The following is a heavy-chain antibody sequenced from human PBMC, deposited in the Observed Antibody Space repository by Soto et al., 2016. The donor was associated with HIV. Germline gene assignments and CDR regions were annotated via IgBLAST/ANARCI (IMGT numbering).Heavy chain of an antibody. J-gene: IGHJ4*02. V-gene: IGHV1-69*13. CDR3: ASSLRYKSTWSRGGGYFDY. D-gene: IGHD3-16*01. CDR1: GGTFSSFD. Sequence: QVQLVQSGAEVKKPGSSMKVSCKASGGTFSSFDISWVRQAPGQGLEWMGGIIPIFGSAKYAQKFQGRVTITADESTSTVYMELSSLRSEDTAVYYCASSLRYKSTWSRGGGYFDYWGQGTLVTVSS. CDR2: IIPIFGSA.